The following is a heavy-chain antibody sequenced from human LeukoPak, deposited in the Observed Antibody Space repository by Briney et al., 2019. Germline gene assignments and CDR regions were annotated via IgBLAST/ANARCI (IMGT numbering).Heavy chain of an antibody. D-gene: IGHD3-3*01. CDR3: ARAYYDFWSGYLHHYYYYYMDV. CDR2: INHSGST. V-gene: IGHV4-34*01. CDR1: GGSFSGYY. Sequence: SETLSLTCAVYGGSFSGYYWSWIRQPPGKGLEWIGEINHSGSTNYNPSLKSRVTISVDTSKNQFSLKLSSVTAADTAVYYCARAYYDFWSGYLHHYYYYYMDVWGKGTTVTVSS. J-gene: IGHJ6*03.